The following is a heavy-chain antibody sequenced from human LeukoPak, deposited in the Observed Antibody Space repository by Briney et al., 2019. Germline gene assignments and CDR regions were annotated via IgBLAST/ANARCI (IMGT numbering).Heavy chain of an antibody. Sequence: ASVKVSCKASGYTFTSYGISWVRQAPGQGLEWMGWISGYNGYTHYAHNLQGRVTMTTDTSTSTAYMELRSLRSDDTAVYYCARDEARYSSGYYPNWFDPWGQGALVTVSS. CDR1: GYTFTSYG. J-gene: IGHJ5*02. D-gene: IGHD3-22*01. CDR2: ISGYNGYT. V-gene: IGHV1-18*01. CDR3: ARDEARYSSGYYPNWFDP.